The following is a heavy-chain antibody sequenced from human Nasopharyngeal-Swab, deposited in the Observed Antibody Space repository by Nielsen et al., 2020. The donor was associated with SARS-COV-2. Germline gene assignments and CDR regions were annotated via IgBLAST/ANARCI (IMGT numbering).Heavy chain of an antibody. Sequence: GESLKISCAGSAFTFSHYAMSWVRQAPGKGLEWVSAISGSGDNTYYADSVKGRFTISRDKPKNTLYLQMNSLRAEDTAVYYCAKPHLRYYDWLLFDYWGQGTLVTVSS. CDR2: ISGSGDNT. J-gene: IGHJ4*02. CDR1: AFTFSHYA. D-gene: IGHD3-9*01. CDR3: AKPHLRYYDWLLFDY. V-gene: IGHV3-23*01.